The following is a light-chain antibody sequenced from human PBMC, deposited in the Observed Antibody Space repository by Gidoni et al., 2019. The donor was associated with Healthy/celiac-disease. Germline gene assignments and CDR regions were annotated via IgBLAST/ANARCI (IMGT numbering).Light chain of an antibody. CDR3: CSYAGSYTLV. CDR1: SRDVGGYNY. V-gene: IGLV2-11*01. J-gene: IGLJ2*01. Sequence: QSALTQPRSVSGSPGQSVIISCSGTSRDVGGYNYVAWYQQHPGKAPKRMIYDVSKRPSGVPDRFSGSKSGNTASLIISGLQAEDEADYYCCSYAGSYTLVFGGGTKLTV. CDR2: DVS.